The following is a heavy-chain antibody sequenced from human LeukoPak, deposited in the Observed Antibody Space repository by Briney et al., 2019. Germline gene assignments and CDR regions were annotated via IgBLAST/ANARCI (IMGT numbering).Heavy chain of an antibody. CDR2: THYSGIS. D-gene: IGHD3-9*01. Sequence: SQTLSLTCTVSGGSISSGGYYWSWIRQHPGKGLEWIGYTHYSGISYSNPSLKSRVTISVDTSKNQFSLKLSSVSAAGTAVYYCARDGYDILSGDNHAGNWFDPWGQGSLVTVSS. CDR1: GGSISSGGYY. J-gene: IGHJ5*02. CDR3: ARDGYDILSGDNHAGNWFDP. V-gene: IGHV4-31*03.